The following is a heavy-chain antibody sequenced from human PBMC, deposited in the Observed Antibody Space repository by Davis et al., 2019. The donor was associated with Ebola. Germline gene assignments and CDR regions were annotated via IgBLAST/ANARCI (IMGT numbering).Heavy chain of an antibody. V-gene: IGHV3-30*18. CDR1: GFTLTNYS. CDR2: ISYDGSMK. D-gene: IGHD2-15*01. CDR3: AKDAATVVVLAAMDY. J-gene: IGHJ4*02. Sequence: GESLKISCAASGFTLTNYSMNWVRQAPGKGLEWVAVISYDGSMKYYTDSVKGRFTISRDNSKNTLYLQMNSLRSEDTAVYYCAKDAATVVVLAAMDYWGQGTLVTVSS.